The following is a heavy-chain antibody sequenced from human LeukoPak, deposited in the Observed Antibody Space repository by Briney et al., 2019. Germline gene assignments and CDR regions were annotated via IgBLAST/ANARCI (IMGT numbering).Heavy chain of an antibody. D-gene: IGHD4-17*01. CDR1: GGSISSGSYY. CDR3: ARRGDYESGHNWFDP. Sequence: MPSETLSLTCTVSGGSISSGSYYWSWIRQPAGKGLEWIGRIYTSGITNYNPSLKSRVTISVDTSKNQFSLKLSSVTAADTAVYYCARRGDYESGHNWFDPWGQGTLVTVSS. J-gene: IGHJ5*02. CDR2: IYTSGIT. V-gene: IGHV4-61*02.